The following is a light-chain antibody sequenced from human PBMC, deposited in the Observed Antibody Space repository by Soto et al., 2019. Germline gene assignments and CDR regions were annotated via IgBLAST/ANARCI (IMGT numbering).Light chain of an antibody. CDR3: QSYDNGLSASV. Sequence: QPVLTQPPSVSGAPGQRVTISCIGSSSNIGAGHVVHWYQQFPGRAPNLLIYGSSNRPSGVPDRFSGSKSGTSASLAITGLQAEDEADYYCQSYDNGLSASVFGGGTKLTVL. CDR1: SSNIGAGHV. V-gene: IGLV1-40*01. J-gene: IGLJ2*01. CDR2: GSS.